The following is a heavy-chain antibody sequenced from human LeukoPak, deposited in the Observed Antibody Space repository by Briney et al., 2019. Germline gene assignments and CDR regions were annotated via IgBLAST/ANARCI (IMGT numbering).Heavy chain of an antibody. J-gene: IGHJ3*02. V-gene: IGHV4-59*12. CDR3: ASIYGSGSYYAFDI. CDR1: GGSISSYY. D-gene: IGHD3-10*01. CDR2: IYYSGST. Sequence: PSETPSLTCTVSGGSISSYYWSWVRRPPGKGLEWIGYIYYSGSTDYNPSLKSRVTISVDTSKNQFSLNLISVTAADTAVYYCASIYGSGSYYAFDIRGQGTMVTVS.